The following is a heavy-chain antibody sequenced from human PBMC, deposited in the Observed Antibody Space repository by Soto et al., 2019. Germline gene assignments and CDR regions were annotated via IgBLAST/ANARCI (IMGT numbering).Heavy chain of an antibody. CDR1: GFTFGSYW. J-gene: IGHJ4*02. CDR2: ISPDGTSQ. CDR3: SRDGGGLAH. V-gene: IGHV3-74*01. D-gene: IGHD3-16*01. Sequence: EVQLVESGGGLVQPGGSLRLSCAASGFTFGSYWMHWVRQAPGKGLVVVSRISPDGTSQSNADSVKGRFTISRDNTKNTLHLQMDSLRVEDTAVYYCSRDGGGLAHWGQGTLVTVSS.